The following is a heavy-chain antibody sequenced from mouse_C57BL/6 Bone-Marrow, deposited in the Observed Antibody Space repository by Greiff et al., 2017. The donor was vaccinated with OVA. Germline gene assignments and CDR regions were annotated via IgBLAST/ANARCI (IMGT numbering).Heavy chain of an antibody. CDR3: ARLDYYDSSYAMDY. D-gene: IGHD1-1*01. CDR2: ISNGGGST. V-gene: IGHV5-12*01. J-gene: IGHJ4*01. CDR1: GFTFSDYY. Sequence: EVMLVESGGGLVQPGGSLKLSCAASGFTFSDYYMYWVRQTPEKRLEWVAYISNGGGSTYYPDTVQGRFTISRDNAKNTLYLQMSRLKSEDTAMYYCARLDYYDSSYAMDYWGQGTSVTVSS.